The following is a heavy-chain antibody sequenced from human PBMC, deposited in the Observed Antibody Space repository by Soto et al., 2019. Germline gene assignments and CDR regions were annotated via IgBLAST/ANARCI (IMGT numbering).Heavy chain of an antibody. CDR3: AADVPVESPLIDH. V-gene: IGHV3-15*07. J-gene: IGHJ4*02. D-gene: IGHD2-8*01. Sequence: EVQLVESGGGLVKPGGSLRLSCAASGFTFTNSWMNWVRQTPGKGLEWVGRISTKSGGETTYYAPPVRGRFTISRDDSKNTLYLQMNSLKTEDTAVYYCAADVPVESPLIDHWGQGILVTVSS. CDR1: GFTFTNSW. CDR2: ISTKSGGETT.